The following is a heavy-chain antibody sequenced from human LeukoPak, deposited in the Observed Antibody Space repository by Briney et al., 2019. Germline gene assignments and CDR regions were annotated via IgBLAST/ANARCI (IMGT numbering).Heavy chain of an antibody. D-gene: IGHD3-22*01. Sequence: GGSLRLSCAASGFTLRSYTMNWVRQAPGKGLEWVAVIYSGGSTYYADSVKGRFTISRDNSKNTLYLQMNSLRAEDTAVYYCASAYDSSDLYGMDVWGQGTTVTVSS. CDR3: ASAYDSSDLYGMDV. CDR1: GFTLRSYT. J-gene: IGHJ6*02. V-gene: IGHV3-66*01. CDR2: IYSGGST.